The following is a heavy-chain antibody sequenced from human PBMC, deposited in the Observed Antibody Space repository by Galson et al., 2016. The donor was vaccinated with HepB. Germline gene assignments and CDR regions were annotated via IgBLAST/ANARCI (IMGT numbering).Heavy chain of an antibody. CDR3: ARLYSYGVFDY. CDR1: GGSFSGYY. J-gene: IGHJ4*02. Sequence: ETLSLTCAVYGGSFSGYYWTWIRQPPGKGLEWIGEIHYSGSTNYKSSLQSRVTISVDTSKNQFSLKISSVTAADTAVYYCARLYSYGVFDYWGQGTLVTVSS. CDR2: IHYSGST. D-gene: IGHD5-18*01. V-gene: IGHV4-34*01.